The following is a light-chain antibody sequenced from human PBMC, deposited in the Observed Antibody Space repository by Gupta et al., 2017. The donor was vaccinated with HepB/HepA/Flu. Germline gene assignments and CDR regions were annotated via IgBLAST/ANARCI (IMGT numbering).Light chain of an antibody. CDR3: GTWDSSLSAVV. CDR1: SSNIGNNY. V-gene: IGLV1-51*02. Sequence: QSVLTQPPSVSAAPGQKVTITCSGSSSNIGNNYVSWYQQLPGPAPKLLIYENNKRPSGIPDRFSGSKSGTTATLAITGLQTGDEADYYCGTWDSSLSAVVFGGGTKLTVL. CDR2: ENN. J-gene: IGLJ2*01.